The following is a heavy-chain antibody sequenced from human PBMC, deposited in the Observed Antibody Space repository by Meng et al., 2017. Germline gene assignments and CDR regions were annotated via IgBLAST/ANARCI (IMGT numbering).Heavy chain of an antibody. CDR2: IYHSGST. Sequence: QVQRRESGPGVGTPPGTLALTCAVSGGSISSSSWWSWVRQPPGKGLEWIGEIYHSGSTNYNPSLKSRVTISVDKSKNQFSLKLSSVTAADTAVYYCARARLLWFGGAVWFDPWGQGTLVTVSS. D-gene: IGHD3-10*01. CDR1: GGSISSSSW. CDR3: ARARLLWFGGAVWFDP. J-gene: IGHJ5*02. V-gene: IGHV4-4*03.